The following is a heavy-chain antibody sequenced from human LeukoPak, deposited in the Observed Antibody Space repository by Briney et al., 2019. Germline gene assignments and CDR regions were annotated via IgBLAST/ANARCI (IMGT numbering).Heavy chain of an antibody. J-gene: IGHJ3*02. Sequence: GGSLRLSCAASGFTFSSYGMSWVRQAPGKGLEWVSAISGSGGSTYYADSVKGRFTLSRDNYKNTLYLQINSLRAEDTAVYYCARSGYYYDLHIWGQGTMVTISS. CDR2: ISGSGGST. D-gene: IGHD3-22*01. CDR1: GFTFSSYG. CDR3: ARSGYYYDLHI. V-gene: IGHV3-23*01.